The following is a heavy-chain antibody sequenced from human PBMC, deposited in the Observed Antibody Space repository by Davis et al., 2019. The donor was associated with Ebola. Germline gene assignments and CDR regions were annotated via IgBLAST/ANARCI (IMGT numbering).Heavy chain of an antibody. D-gene: IGHD3-10*01. J-gene: IGHJ6*02. Sequence: GESLKISCAASGFTFSSYAMNWVRQAPGKGLEWVSYISSSGSTIYYADSVKGRFTISRDNAKNSLYLQMNSLRAEDTAVYYCARDLVTMVQGVMDNVGYYYGMDVWGQGTTVTVSS. CDR2: ISSSGSTI. CDR1: GFTFSSYA. V-gene: IGHV3-48*04. CDR3: ARDLVTMVQGVMDNVGYYYGMDV.